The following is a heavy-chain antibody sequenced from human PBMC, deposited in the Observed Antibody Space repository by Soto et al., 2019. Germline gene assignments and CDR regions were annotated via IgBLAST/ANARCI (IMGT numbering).Heavy chain of an antibody. D-gene: IGHD3-9*01. CDR2: IIPIFGTA. CDR1: GGTFSSYA. V-gene: IGHV1-69*01. Sequence: QVQLVQSGAEVKKPGSSVKVSCKASGGTFSSYAISWVRQAPGQGLEWMGGIIPIFGTANYAQKFQGRVTITADESTSTAYMELSSLRSEDTAVYYCARGALRYFDWLSPPDDAFDIWGQGTMVTVSS. CDR3: ARGALRYFDWLSPPDDAFDI. J-gene: IGHJ3*02.